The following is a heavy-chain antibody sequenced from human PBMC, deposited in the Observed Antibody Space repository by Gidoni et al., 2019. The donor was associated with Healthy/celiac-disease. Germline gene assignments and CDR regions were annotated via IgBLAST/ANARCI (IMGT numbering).Heavy chain of an antibody. D-gene: IGHD3-22*01. V-gene: IGHV3-33*01. Sequence: QVQLVESGGGVIQPGRSLRLSCAASGFTFSSYGMHWVRQAPGKGLEWVAVIWYDGSNKYYADSVKGRFTISRDNSKNTLYLQMNSLRAEDTAVYYCARRDYYDSSGDPVCLHWGQGTLVTVSS. CDR1: GFTFSSYG. J-gene: IGHJ1*01. CDR2: IWYDGSNK. CDR3: ARRDYYDSSGDPVCLH.